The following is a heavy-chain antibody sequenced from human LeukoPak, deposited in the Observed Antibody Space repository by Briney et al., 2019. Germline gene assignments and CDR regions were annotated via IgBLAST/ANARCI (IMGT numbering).Heavy chain of an antibody. CDR1: GFIFSDHG. J-gene: IGHJ6*03. D-gene: IGHD1-7*01. Sequence: PGGSLRLSCAASGFIFSDHGMHWVRQAPGKGLEWVALIWSGSTTGLHSASVEGRFTISRDGNTLNLQMNSLKADDSAVYFCARDMWNYHRYFMDGRLIGTAVSLPS. CDR3: ARDMWNYHRYFMDG. V-gene: IGHV3-33*01. CDR2: IWSGSTTG.